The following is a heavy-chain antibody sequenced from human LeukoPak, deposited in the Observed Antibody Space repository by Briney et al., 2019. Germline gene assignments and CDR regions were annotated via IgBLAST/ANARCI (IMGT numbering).Heavy chain of an antibody. CDR2: ISSSSSYI. V-gene: IGHV3-21*01. J-gene: IGHJ3*02. CDR1: GFTFSSYS. Sequence: PGGSLRLSCAASGFTFSSYSMNWVRQAPGKGLEWVSSISSSSSYIYYADSVKGRFTISRDSAKNSLYLQMNSLRAEDTAVYYCARVPGLDAFDIWGQGTMVTVSS. CDR3: ARVPGLDAFDI.